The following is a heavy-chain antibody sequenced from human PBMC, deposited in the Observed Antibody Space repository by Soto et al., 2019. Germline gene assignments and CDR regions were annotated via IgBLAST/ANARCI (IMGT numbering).Heavy chain of an antibody. V-gene: IGHV4-38-2*01. CDR1: GYSISSGYY. D-gene: IGHD2-2*01. Sequence: SETLSLTCAVSGYSISSGYYLAWIRQPPGKGLEWIGTIYHSGSTFHNPSLKSRVTISVDTSKNQFSLRLSSVTAADTAVYYCAVGYCSSASCSREYFQHWGQGTLVTVSS. CDR2: IYHSGST. J-gene: IGHJ1*01. CDR3: AVGYCSSASCSREYFQH.